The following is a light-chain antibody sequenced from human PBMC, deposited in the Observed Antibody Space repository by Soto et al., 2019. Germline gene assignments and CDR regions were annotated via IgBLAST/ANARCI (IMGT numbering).Light chain of an antibody. CDR2: AAS. Sequence: DIQLTQSPSFLSASVGDRVTITCRASQAISSSLAWYQHNPGKAPKLLIYAASTLQNGVPSSCSGSGSGTEFTLTISSLQPEDFATYYCQQYNSYWTFGQGTKVEIK. J-gene: IGKJ1*01. CDR1: QAISSS. V-gene: IGKV1-9*01. CDR3: QQYNSYWT.